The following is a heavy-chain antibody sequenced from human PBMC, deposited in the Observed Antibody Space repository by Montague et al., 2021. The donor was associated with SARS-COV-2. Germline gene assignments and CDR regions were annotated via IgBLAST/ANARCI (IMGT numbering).Heavy chain of an antibody. CDR3: ARDLGDY. CDR1: GGSFSGYY. J-gene: IGHJ4*02. CDR2: INHSGST. Sequence: SETLSLTCAVYGGSFSGYYWSWIRQPPGKGLEWIGEINHSGSTNYNPSLKSRVTISIDTSKNQFSLKLSSVTAADTAVYYCARDLGDYWGQGTLVTVSS. V-gene: IGHV4-34*01.